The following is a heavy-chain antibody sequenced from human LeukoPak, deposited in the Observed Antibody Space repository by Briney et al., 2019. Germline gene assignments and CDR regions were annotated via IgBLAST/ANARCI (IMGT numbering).Heavy chain of an antibody. Sequence: SVKVSCKASGGTFSSYAIIWVRQAPGQGLEWMGGIIPIFGTANYAQKFQGRVTITTDESTSTAYMELSSLRSEDTAVYYCARGGDGYRPFGTWFDPWGQGTLVTVSS. CDR3: ARGGDGYRPFGTWFDP. CDR1: GGTFSSYA. V-gene: IGHV1-69*05. J-gene: IGHJ5*02. D-gene: IGHD5-24*01. CDR2: IIPIFGTA.